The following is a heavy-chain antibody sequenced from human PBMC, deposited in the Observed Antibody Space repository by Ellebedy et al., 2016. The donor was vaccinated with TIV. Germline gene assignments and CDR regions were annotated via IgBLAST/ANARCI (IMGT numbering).Heavy chain of an antibody. D-gene: IGHD4-23*01. CDR2: ISPYHGDT. Sequence: ASVKVSCKASGYTFTNYGLTWARQAPGQGLEWMGWISPYHGDTNYARKVEGRVTMTTDTSTTTAYMELRSLRSDDTAVYYCARAGVNSPDWHLDLWGRGTLVTVSS. CDR3: ARAGVNSPDWHLDL. J-gene: IGHJ2*01. V-gene: IGHV1-18*01. CDR1: GYTFTNYG.